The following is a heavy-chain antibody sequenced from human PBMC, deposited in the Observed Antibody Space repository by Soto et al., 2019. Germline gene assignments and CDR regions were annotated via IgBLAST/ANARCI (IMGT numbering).Heavy chain of an antibody. V-gene: IGHV3-21*01. Sequence: KPGGSLRLSCAASGFVFSDFQFNWVRQAPGGGLEWLSSITGTSAFTEYAESIEGRFTISRDNPNKLLFLHMDNLRPEDTAVYYCARDNLAFQGAFDLWGQGTLVTAPQ. J-gene: IGHJ4*02. CDR1: GFVFSDFQ. CDR3: ARDNLAFQGAFDL. CDR2: ITGTSAFT. D-gene: IGHD3-16*01.